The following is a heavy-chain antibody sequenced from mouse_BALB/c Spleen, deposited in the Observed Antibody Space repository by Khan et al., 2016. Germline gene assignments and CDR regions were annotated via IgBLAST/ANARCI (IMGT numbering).Heavy chain of an antibody. CDR3: AGDSYYFDD. CDR2: ISYDGSN. Sequence: EVQLQESGPGLVKPSQSLSLTCSVTGYSITSGYYWNWIRQFPGNKLEWMGYISYDGSNNYNPSLKNRISITRDTSKNQFFLKLNSVTTEDTATYYCAGDSYYFDDWGPGTTLAVSS. J-gene: IGHJ2*01. V-gene: IGHV3-6*02. CDR1: GYSITSGYY.